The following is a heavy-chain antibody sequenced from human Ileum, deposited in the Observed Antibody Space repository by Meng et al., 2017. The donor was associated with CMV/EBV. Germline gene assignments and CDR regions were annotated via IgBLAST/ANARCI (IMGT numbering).Heavy chain of an antibody. CDR1: GFNFSSYW. CDR3: ARDRSAHDY. J-gene: IGHJ4*02. CDR2: IKEDGSEK. V-gene: IGHV3-7*01. Sequence: RLSCAAPGFNFSSYWMSWVRQVPGKGLEWVANIKEDGSEKYYVDSVKGRLTISRDNAKNSLYLQMNSLRAEDTAVYYCARDRSAHDYWGQGTLVTVSS. D-gene: IGHD3-3*01.